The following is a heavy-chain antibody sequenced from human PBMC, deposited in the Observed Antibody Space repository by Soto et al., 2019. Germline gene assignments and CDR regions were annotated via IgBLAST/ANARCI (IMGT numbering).Heavy chain of an antibody. CDR3: AREETIFGVVTYYYGMDV. CDR1: GGTFSSYA. CDR2: IIPIFGTA. Sequence: QVQLVQSGAEVKKPGSSVKVSCKASGGTFSSYAISWVRQAPGQGLEWMGGIIPIFGTANYAQKFQGRVTITADEXTXTXXMDLSSLRSEDTAVYYCAREETIFGVVTYYYGMDVWGQGTTVTVSS. D-gene: IGHD3-3*01. V-gene: IGHV1-69*12. J-gene: IGHJ6*02.